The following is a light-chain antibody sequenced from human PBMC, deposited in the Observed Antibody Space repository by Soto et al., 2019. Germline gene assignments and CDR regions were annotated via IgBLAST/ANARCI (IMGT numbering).Light chain of an antibody. V-gene: IGKV1-39*01. CDR3: QQSYSTPGT. CDR2: AAS. J-gene: IGKJ1*01. CDR1: QSISSY. Sequence: DIQMTQSPSSLSASVGDRVTITCRASQSISSYLNWYQQKPGKAPKLLIYAASSLQSGVPSRFSGSGSGTDFTVTISSLQPEDFATYYGQQSYSTPGTFGQGTKVEIK.